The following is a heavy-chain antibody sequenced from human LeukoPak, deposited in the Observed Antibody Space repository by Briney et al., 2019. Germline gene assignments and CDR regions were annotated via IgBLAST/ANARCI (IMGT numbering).Heavy chain of an antibody. J-gene: IGHJ6*04. CDR2: ISSSGSST. CDR3: AELGITMIGGV. V-gene: IGHV3-21*01. D-gene: IGHD3-10*02. CDR1: GFTFNNYG. Sequence: GGSLRLSCAASGFTFNNYGVSWIRQAPGKGLQWVSTISSSGSSTDYADSVKGRFTISRDNAKNSLYLQMNSLRAEDTAVYYCAELGITMIGGVWGKGTTVTISS.